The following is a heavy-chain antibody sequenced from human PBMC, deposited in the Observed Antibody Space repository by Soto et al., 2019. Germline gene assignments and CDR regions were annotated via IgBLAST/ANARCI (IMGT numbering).Heavy chain of an antibody. CDR2: ISYDGSNK. J-gene: IGHJ6*02. CDR1: GFTFSSYA. CDR3: ARVKSPLITYYYYGMDV. D-gene: IGHD3-10*01. Sequence: GGSLRLSCAASGFTFSSYAMHWVRQAPGKGLEWVAVISYDGSNKYYADSVKGRFTISRDNSKNTLYLQMNSLRAEDTAVYYCARVKSPLITYYYYGMDVWGQGTTVTVSS. V-gene: IGHV3-30-3*01.